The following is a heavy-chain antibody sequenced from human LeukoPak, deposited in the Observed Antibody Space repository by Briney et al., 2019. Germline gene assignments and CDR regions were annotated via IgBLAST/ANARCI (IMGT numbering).Heavy chain of an antibody. CDR1: GGSISSYY. Sequence: SETLSLTCTVSGGSISSYYWSWIRQPPGKGLEWIGYIYYSGSTNYNPSLKSRVTISVDTSKNQFSLKLSSVTAADTAVYYCARGPPQRITIFGVAPWARDPFDIWGQGTMVTVSS. V-gene: IGHV4-59*08. CDR2: IYYSGST. J-gene: IGHJ3*02. D-gene: IGHD3-3*01. CDR3: ARGPPQRITIFGVAPWARDPFDI.